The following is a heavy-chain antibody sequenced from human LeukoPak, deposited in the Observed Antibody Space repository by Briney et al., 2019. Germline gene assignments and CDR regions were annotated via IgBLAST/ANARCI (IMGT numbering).Heavy chain of an antibody. V-gene: IGHV5-51*01. Sequence: GESLKISCKGSGYIFTSYWIGWVRQMPGKGLEWMGIIYPGDSDTRYSPSFQGQVTISADKSISTAYLQWSSLKASDTAMYYCARQHQLYYYGMDVWGQGTTVTVSS. D-gene: IGHD1-1*01. CDR1: GYIFTSYW. CDR2: IYPGDSDT. J-gene: IGHJ6*02. CDR3: ARQHQLYYYGMDV.